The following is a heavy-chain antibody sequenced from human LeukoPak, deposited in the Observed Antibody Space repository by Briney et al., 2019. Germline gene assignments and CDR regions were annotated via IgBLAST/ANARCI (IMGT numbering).Heavy chain of an antibody. CDR1: GFTFSSYA. CDR3: ARELMVYAIRWFDP. Sequence: PGRSLRLSCAASGFTFSSYAMHWVRQAPGKGLEWVAVISYDGSNKYYADSVKGRFTISRDNSKNTLYLQMNSLRAEDTAVYYCARELMVYAIRWFDPWGQGTLVTVSS. J-gene: IGHJ5*02. D-gene: IGHD2-8*01. CDR2: ISYDGSNK. V-gene: IGHV3-30*04.